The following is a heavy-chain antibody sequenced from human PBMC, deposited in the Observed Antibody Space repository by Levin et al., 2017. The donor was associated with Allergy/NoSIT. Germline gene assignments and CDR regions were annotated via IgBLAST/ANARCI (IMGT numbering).Heavy chain of an antibody. V-gene: IGHV3-15*01. D-gene: IGHD2-2*02. CDR2: IKGKADGGTT. CDR1: GFPFINAW. CDR3: LASNIPDDP. J-gene: IGHJ5*02. Sequence: LSLPCAASGFPFINAWLTWVRQAPGKGLEWVGHIKGKADGGTTDYAAPVQGRFTISRDDSKNTLYLQMNSLKTEDTGVYFCLASNIPDDPWGQGTLVTVSS.